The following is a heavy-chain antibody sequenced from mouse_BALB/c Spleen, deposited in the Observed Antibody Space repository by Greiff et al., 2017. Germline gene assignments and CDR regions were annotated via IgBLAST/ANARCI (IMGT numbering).Heavy chain of an antibody. D-gene: IGHD2-2*01. V-gene: IGHV5-17*02. Sequence: EVMLVESGGGLVQPGGSRKLSCAASGFTFSSFGMHWVRQAPEKGLEWVAYISSGSSTIYYADTVKGRFTISRDNPKNTLFLQMTSLRSEDTAMYYCARDRVTTRYDAMDYWGQGTSVTVSS. CDR2: ISSGSSTI. CDR1: GFTFSSFG. CDR3: ARDRVTTRYDAMDY. J-gene: IGHJ4*01.